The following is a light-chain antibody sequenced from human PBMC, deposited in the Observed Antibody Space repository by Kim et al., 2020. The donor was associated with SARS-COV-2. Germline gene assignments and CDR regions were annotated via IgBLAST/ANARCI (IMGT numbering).Light chain of an antibody. V-gene: IGKV1-39*01. J-gene: IGKJ2*01. CDR3: QQTYSSPYT. Sequence: SESAGDTVTSPCRASQSIANYLHWYQQKPGKAPILLIYTTANLQSGVPSRFSGSGFGTDFTLTISSLQPEDSATYYCQQTYSSPYTFAQGTKLEI. CDR2: TTA. CDR1: QSIANY.